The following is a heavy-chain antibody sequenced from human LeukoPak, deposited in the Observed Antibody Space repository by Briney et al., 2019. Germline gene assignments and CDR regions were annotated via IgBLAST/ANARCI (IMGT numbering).Heavy chain of an antibody. J-gene: IGHJ4*02. CDR3: ARQPIYEAYFDF. V-gene: IGHV3-7*01. Sequence: GGSLRLSCVASGFPFDSYRMIWFRRAPGRGLEGVASIKDYGSEKNFVDSVEGRFTISTDNAENSIFLQMNSLRADDTAVYFCARQPIYEAYFDFWGQGTLVTVSS. CDR2: IKDYGSEK. D-gene: IGHD3-16*01. CDR1: GFPFDSYR.